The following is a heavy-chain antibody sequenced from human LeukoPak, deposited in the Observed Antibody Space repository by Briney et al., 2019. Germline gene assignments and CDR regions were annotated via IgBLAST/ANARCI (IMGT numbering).Heavy chain of an antibody. CDR3: AKDGYDFWSGYYSFDY. J-gene: IGHJ4*02. V-gene: IGHV3-30*02. Sequence: GGSLRLSCAASRFIFSSYGMHWVRQSPGKGLEWVAFIRYDGSSKYYADSVKGRFTISRDNSKNTLYLQMNSLRGEDTAVYYCAKDGYDFWSGYYSFDYWGQGTLVTVSS. CDR1: RFIFSSYG. CDR2: IRYDGSSK. D-gene: IGHD3-3*01.